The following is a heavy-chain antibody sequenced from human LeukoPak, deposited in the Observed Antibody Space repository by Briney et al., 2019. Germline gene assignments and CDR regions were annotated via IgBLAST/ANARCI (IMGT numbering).Heavy chain of an antibody. D-gene: IGHD4-17*01. J-gene: IGHJ6*02. V-gene: IGHV4-61*08. CDR1: GGSISSGDYY. CDR3: ARDLSTVNWNYYYYYYGMDV. Sequence: SQTLSLTCTVSGGSISSGDYYWSWIRQPPGKGLEWIGDIYYSGSTNYNPSLKSRVTISVDTSKNQLSLKLSSVTAADTAVYYCARDLSTVNWNYYYYYYGMDVWGQGTTVTVSS. CDR2: IYYSGST.